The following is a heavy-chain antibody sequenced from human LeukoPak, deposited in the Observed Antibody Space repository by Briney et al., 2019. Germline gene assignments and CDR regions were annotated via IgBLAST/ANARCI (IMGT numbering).Heavy chain of an antibody. CDR1: GGSFSGYY. D-gene: IGHD1-7*01. V-gene: IGHV4-34*01. J-gene: IGHJ5*02. CDR2: INHSGST. Sequence: SETLSLTCAVYGGSFSGYYWSWIRQPPGKGLEWIGEINHSGSTNYNPSLKSRVTISVDTSKNQFSLKLSSVTAADTAVYYCARESWRTGTTRFDPWGQGTLVTVSS. CDR3: ARESWRTGTTRFDP.